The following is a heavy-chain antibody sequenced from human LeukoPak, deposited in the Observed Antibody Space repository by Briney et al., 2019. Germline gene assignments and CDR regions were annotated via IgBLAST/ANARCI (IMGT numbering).Heavy chain of an antibody. J-gene: IGHJ3*02. CDR2: IYYSGST. CDR1: GGSISSYY. D-gene: IGHD3-10*01. Sequence: SETLSLTCTVSGGSISSYYWSWIRQRPGKGLEWIGYIYYSGSTNYNPSLKSRVTISVDTSKNQFSLKLSSVTAADTAVYYCARPPPRITMVRGVIDAFDIWAKGQWSPSLQ. V-gene: IGHV4-59*08. CDR3: ARPPPRITMVRGVIDAFDI.